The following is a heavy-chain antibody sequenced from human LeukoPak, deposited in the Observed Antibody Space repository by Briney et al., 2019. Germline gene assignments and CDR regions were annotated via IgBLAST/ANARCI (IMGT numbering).Heavy chain of an antibody. Sequence: GGSLRLSCAASGFTFDDYAMHWVRQAPGKGLEWVSGISWNSGSIGYADSVKGRFTISRDNAKNSLYLQMNSLRAEDTALYYCAKGASFQGFVVTGDWGQGTLVTVSS. CDR2: ISWNSGSI. D-gene: IGHD3-10*01. V-gene: IGHV3-9*01. J-gene: IGHJ4*02. CDR1: GFTFDDYA. CDR3: AKGASFQGFVVTGD.